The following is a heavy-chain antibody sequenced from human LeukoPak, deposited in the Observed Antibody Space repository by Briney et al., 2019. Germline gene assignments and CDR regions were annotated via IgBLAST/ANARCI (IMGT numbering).Heavy chain of an antibody. J-gene: IGHJ4*02. CDR1: GGTFSSYA. CDR3: ARGHYYGSGSYLFDY. V-gene: IGHV1-69*06. D-gene: IGHD3-10*01. CDR2: IIPIFGTA. Sequence: SVKVSCKASGGTFSSYAISWVRQPPRQGLEWMGGIIPIFGTANYAQKFQGRVTITADKSTSTAYMELSSLRSEDTAVYYCARGHYYGSGSYLFDYWGQGTLVTVSS.